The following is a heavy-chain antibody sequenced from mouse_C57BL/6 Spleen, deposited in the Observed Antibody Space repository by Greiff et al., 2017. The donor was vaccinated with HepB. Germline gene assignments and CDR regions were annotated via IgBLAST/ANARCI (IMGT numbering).Heavy chain of an antibody. J-gene: IGHJ2*01. CDR3: ARRGDYGFDY. D-gene: IGHD2-4*01. Sequence: EVMLVESGGGLVKPGGSLKLSCAASGFTFSSYAMSWVRQTPEKRLEWVATISDGGSYTYYPDNVKGRFTISRDNAKNNLYLQMSHLKSEDTAMYYCARRGDYGFDYWGQGTTLTVSS. V-gene: IGHV5-4*03. CDR1: GFTFSSYA. CDR2: ISDGGSYT.